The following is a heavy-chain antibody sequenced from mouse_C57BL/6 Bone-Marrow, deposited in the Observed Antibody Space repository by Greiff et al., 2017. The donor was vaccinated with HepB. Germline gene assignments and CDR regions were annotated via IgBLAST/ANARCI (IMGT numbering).Heavy chain of an antibody. Sequence: EVQLVESGGGLVQPKGSLKLSCAASGFSFNTYAMNWVRQAPGKGLEWVARIRSKSNNYATYYADSVKDRFTISRDDSESMLYLQMNNLKTEDTAMYYCVRLTSQLRPSMDYWGQGTSVTVSS. CDR2: IRSKSNNYAT. D-gene: IGHD3-2*02. V-gene: IGHV10-1*01. J-gene: IGHJ4*01. CDR3: VRLTSQLRPSMDY. CDR1: GFSFNTYA.